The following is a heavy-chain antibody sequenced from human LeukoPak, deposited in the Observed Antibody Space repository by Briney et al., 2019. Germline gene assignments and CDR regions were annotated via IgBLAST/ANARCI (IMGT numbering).Heavy chain of an antibody. CDR1: GGSFSGYY. V-gene: IGHV4-34*01. CDR3: ARGESSVFDY. J-gene: IGHJ4*02. D-gene: IGHD3-16*02. CDR2: INHSGST. Sequence: SETLSLTCAVYGGSFSGYYWSWIRQPPGKGLEWIGEINHSGSTNYNPSLKSRVTISVDTSKNQFSLKLSSVTAADTAVYYCARGESSVFDYWGQGALVTVSS.